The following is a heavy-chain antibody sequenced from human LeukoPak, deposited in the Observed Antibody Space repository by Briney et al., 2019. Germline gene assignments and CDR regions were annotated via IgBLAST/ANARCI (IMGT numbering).Heavy chain of an antibody. CDR1: GFTFTNVW. J-gene: IGHJ4*02. D-gene: IGHD6-19*01. CDR3: ASHSNVWLLGN. CDR2: IISKTGGGTT. V-gene: IGHV3-15*01. Sequence: PGGSLRLSCAASGFTFTNVWMSWVRQSPGKGLELVGRIISKTGGGTTDYAAPVKGRFTISRDDSKNTLYLQMNSLKTEDTAVYYCASHSNVWLLGNWGQGTLVTVSS.